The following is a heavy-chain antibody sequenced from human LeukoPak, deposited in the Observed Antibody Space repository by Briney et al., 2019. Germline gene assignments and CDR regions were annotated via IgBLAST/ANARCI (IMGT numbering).Heavy chain of an antibody. CDR2: IIPIFGTA. J-gene: IGHJ6*02. CDR1: GGTFSSYA. V-gene: IGHV1-69*13. CDR3: ATPDFSAINSYYYGMDV. D-gene: IGHD3/OR15-3a*01. Sequence: ASVKVSCKASGGTFSSYAISWVRQAPGQGLEWMGGIIPIFGTANYAQKFQGRVTITADESTSTAYMELSSLRSEDTAVYYCATPDFSAINSYYYGMDVWGQGTTVTVSS.